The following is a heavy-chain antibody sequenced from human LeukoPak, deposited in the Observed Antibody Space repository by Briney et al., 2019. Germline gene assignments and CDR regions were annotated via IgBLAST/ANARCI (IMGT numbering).Heavy chain of an antibody. D-gene: IGHD1-1*01. J-gene: IGHJ4*02. CDR3: ARRIGTGTLDY. CDR2: INAGSGGT. Sequence: ASVKVSCKPSGYTFTSYAMHWVRQAPGQRLEWMGWINAGSGGTNYAQKFQGRVTITRDTSASTAYMELSSLRSEDTAVYYCARRIGTGTLDYWGQGTLVTVSS. V-gene: IGHV1-3*01. CDR1: GYTFTSYA.